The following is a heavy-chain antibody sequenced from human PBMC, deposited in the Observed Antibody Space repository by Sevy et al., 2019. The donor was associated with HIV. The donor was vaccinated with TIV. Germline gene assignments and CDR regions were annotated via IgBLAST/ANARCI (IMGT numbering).Heavy chain of an antibody. Sequence: GGSLRLSCEASGFTFSSYEMNWVRQAPGKGLEWLSYISSSGTTIYYTHSVKGRFTISRDNAKNSLYLQMNSLRAEDTAVYYCARDNLLPLMVSMVRGALSFYFDYWGQGTLVTVSS. V-gene: IGHV3-48*03. CDR2: ISSSGTTI. J-gene: IGHJ4*02. CDR1: GFTFSSYE. D-gene: IGHD3-10*01. CDR3: ARDNLLPLMVSMVRGALSFYFDY.